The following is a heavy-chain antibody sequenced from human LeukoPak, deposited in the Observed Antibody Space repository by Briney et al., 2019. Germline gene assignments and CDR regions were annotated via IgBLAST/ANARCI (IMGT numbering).Heavy chain of an antibody. J-gene: IGHJ6*03. CDR3: ARGTDFWSGYALGRYYYMDV. V-gene: IGHV1-69*01. CDR2: IIPIFGTA. Sequence: SVKVSCKASGGTFSSYAISWVRQAPGQGLEWMGGIIPIFGTANYAQKFQGRVTITADESTSTAYMELSSLRSEDTAVYYCARGTDFWSGYALGRYYYMDVWGKGTTVTVSS. CDR1: GGTFSSYA. D-gene: IGHD3-3*01.